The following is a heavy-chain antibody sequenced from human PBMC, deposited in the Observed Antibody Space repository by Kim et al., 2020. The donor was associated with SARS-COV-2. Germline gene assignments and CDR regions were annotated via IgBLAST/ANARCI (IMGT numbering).Heavy chain of an antibody. CDR2: IKEDGSLK. J-gene: IGHJ3*01. Sequence: GGSLRLSCAASGFPFRTYWMIWVRQAPGKGLEWMANIKEDGSLKYYVDSAKGRFTVSRDNAKNTLYLQMDSLRVEDTAVYYCVRDANYQDSTGYYDAFDLWGQGTLVTVSS. D-gene: IGHD3-9*01. CDR1: GFPFRTYW. CDR3: VRDANYQDSTGYYDAFDL. V-gene: IGHV3-7*03.